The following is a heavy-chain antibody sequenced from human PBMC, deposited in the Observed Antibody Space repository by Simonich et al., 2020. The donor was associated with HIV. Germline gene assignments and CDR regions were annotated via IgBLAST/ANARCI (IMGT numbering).Heavy chain of an antibody. V-gene: IGHV3-7*01. CDR1: GFTFSNSW. D-gene: IGHD3-16*01. J-gene: IGHJ3*02. CDR3: VRDPFYGSFDI. Sequence: EVQLVESGGGLVQPGGSLRLSCAASGFTFSNSWMVWVRQAPVKGLDGGANIKKDGGQKNYVDAVKGRFTISRDNSKKSLYPEMNNLRAEDTAVYYCVRDPFYGSFDIWGQGTMVTVSS. CDR2: IKKDGGQK.